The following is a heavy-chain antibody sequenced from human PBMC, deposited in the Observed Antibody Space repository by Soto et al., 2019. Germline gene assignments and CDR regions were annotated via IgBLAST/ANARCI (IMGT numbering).Heavy chain of an antibody. Sequence: PGGSLRLSCAASGFPFSNYSMTWVRQVPGKGLEWVSSISGSGGSTFSADSVKGRFTISRDNSKNTLYLQMNSLRVEDTAVYYCAKDGWEATPGYYMDVWGKGTTVTVSS. CDR2: ISGSGGST. CDR1: GFPFSNYS. V-gene: IGHV3-23*01. D-gene: IGHD1-26*01. CDR3: AKDGWEATPGYYMDV. J-gene: IGHJ6*03.